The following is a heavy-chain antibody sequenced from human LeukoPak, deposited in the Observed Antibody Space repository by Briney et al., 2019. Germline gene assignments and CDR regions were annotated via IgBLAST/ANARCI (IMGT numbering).Heavy chain of an antibody. CDR2: IIPIFGTA. V-gene: IGHV1-69*13. J-gene: IGHJ4*02. D-gene: IGHD2-15*01. CDR3: ARDGCSGGSCYFDY. Sequence: SVKVSCKASGGTFSSYAISWVRQAPGQGLEWMGGIIPIFGTANYAQKFQGRVTITADESTSTAYMELRSLRSDDTAVYYCARDGCSGGSCYFDYWGQGTLVTVSS. CDR1: GGTFSSYA.